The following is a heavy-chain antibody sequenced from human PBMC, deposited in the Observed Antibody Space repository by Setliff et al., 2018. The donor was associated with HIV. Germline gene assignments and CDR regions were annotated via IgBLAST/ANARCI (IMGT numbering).Heavy chain of an antibody. V-gene: IGHV1-46*01. J-gene: IGHJ3*02. D-gene: IGHD3-3*01. CDR3: ARGAPASYYNFWSGYASETFDI. CDR1: GYTFTSYY. Sequence: ASVKVSCKASGYTFTSYYMHWVRQAPGQGLEWMGIINPSGGSTSYAQKFQGRVTMTRDTSTSTVYMELSSLRSEDTAVYYCARGAPASYYNFWSGYASETFDIWGQGTMVTVS. CDR2: INPSGGST.